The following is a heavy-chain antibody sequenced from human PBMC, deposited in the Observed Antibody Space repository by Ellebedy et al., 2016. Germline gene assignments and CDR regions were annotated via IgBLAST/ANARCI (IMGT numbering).Heavy chain of an antibody. Sequence: ASVKVSXKASSYTFTGYYMHWVRQAPGQGLEWMGWINPNSGGTNYAQKFQGRVTMTRDTSISTAYMELSRLRSDDTAVYYSARVGSLAVAGQFDPWGQGTLVTVSS. CDR2: INPNSGGT. J-gene: IGHJ5*02. D-gene: IGHD6-19*01. V-gene: IGHV1-2*02. CDR1: SYTFTGYY. CDR3: ARVGSLAVAGQFDP.